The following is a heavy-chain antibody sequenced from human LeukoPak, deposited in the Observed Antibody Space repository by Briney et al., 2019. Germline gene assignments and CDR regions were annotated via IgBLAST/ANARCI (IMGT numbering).Heavy chain of an antibody. Sequence: PGGSLRLSCAASGFTFSSYAMSWVRQAPGKGLEWVAIISYDGSYTYYADSVKGRFTISRDNSKNTLYLQMNSLRAEDTAVYYCAKDKWRGNNSFDMWGQGTMVTVSS. CDR3: AKDKWRGNNSFDM. CDR2: ISYDGSYT. D-gene: IGHD5-24*01. J-gene: IGHJ3*02. V-gene: IGHV3-30*04. CDR1: GFTFSSYA.